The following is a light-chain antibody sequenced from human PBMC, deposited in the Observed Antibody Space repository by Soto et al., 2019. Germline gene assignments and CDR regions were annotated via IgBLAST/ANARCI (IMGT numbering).Light chain of an antibody. CDR3: QHLNNYPPFT. Sequence: IQLTQSPSSLSASVGDRVSITCRASQDIQTYLAWYQQKRGEAPKLLISGTFTLQSGVPSRFNGSASGTDFTLTISRLQPEDFATYYCQHLNNYPPFTFGPGTKVDLE. CDR1: QDIQTY. CDR2: GTF. J-gene: IGKJ3*01. V-gene: IGKV1-9*01.